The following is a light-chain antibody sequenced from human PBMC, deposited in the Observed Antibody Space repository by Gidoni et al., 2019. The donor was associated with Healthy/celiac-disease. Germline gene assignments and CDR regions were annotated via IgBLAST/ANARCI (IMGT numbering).Light chain of an antibody. CDR2: AAS. CDR1: QSISSY. CDR3: QQSYSTPST. J-gene: IGKJ3*01. Sequence: DIQMTQSPSSLSASVGDRVTITCRASQSISSYINWHQQKPGKAPKLLIYAASSLQSGVPSRFSGSGSGTDFTLTISSLQPEDFATYYCQQSYSTPSTFGPGTKVDIK. V-gene: IGKV1-39*01.